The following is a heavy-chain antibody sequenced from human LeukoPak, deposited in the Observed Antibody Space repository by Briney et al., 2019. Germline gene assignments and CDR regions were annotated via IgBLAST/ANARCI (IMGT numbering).Heavy chain of an antibody. J-gene: IGHJ6*01. CDR3: AKEMGIAVARYYYGMDV. CDR1: GFTFSSYA. D-gene: IGHD6-19*01. V-gene: IGHV3-30*18. CDR2: ISYDGSNK. Sequence: GGSLRLSCAASGFTFSSYAMSWVRQAPGKGLEWVAVISYDGSNKYYADSVKGRFTISRDNSKNTLYLQMNSLRAEDTAVYYCAKEMGIAVARYYYGMDV.